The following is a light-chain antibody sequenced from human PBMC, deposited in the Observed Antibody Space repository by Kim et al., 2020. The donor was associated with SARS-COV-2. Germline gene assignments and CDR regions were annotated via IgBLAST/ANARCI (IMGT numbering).Light chain of an antibody. V-gene: IGKV1-16*02. J-gene: IGKJ5*01. CDR3: QQYYSYPPT. CDR2: AAS. Sequence: ASVGDRVTITCRASQGIGSSLAWFQQKPGKAPQSLIYAASSLHSEVPSKFSGSGSGTDFTLTISSLQPEDFATYYCQQYYSYPPTFGQGTRLEIK. CDR1: QGIGSS.